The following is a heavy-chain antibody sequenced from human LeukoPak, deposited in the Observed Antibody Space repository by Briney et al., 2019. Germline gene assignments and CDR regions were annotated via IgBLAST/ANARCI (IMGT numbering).Heavy chain of an antibody. CDR3: ARDLRGIVDY. V-gene: IGHV4-39*07. Sequence: SETLSLTCTVSGGSIRSSSYYWGWIRQPPGKGLEWIGSIYYSGSTFYNPSLKSRVTISVDTSKNQFSLKLSSVTAADTAVYYCARDLRGIVDYWGQGTLVTVSS. D-gene: IGHD2-21*01. J-gene: IGHJ4*02. CDR1: GGSIRSSSYY. CDR2: IYYSGST.